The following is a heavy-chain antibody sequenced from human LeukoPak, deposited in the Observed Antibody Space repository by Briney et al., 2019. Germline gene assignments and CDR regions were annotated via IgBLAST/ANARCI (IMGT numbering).Heavy chain of an antibody. J-gene: IGHJ4*02. CDR2: IYYSGST. CDR1: GGSISSYY. D-gene: IGHD4-17*01. V-gene: IGHV4-59*01. Sequence: PSETLSLTCSVSGGSISSYYWSWIRQPPGKGLEWIGYIYYSGSTNYNPSLKSRVTISVDTSKNQFSPKLSSVTAADTAVYYCAGSWTTVTVDYWGQGTLVTVSS. CDR3: AGSWTTVTVDY.